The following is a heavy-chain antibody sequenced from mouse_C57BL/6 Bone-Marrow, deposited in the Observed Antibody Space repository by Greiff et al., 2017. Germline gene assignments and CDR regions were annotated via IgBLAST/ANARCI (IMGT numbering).Heavy chain of an antibody. CDR1: GYTFTDYY. V-gene: IGHV1-19*01. CDR2: INPYNGGT. D-gene: IGHD2-5*01. Sequence: VQLQQSGPVLVKPGASVKMSCKASGYTFTDYYMNWVKPSHGKSLEWIGVINPYNGGTSYNQKFKGQATLTVDKSSSTAYMELNSLTSEDSAVXYWARSNYSNYLTWFAYWGQGTLVTVSA. CDR3: ARSNYSNYLTWFAY. J-gene: IGHJ3*01.